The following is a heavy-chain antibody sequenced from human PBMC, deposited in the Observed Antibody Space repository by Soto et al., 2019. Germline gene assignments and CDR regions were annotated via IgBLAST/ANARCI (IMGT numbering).Heavy chain of an antibody. CDR1: GFTFSSYG. CDR3: ARDQGSYSYGHNWFDL. V-gene: IGHV3-33*01. D-gene: IGHD5-18*01. CDR2: IWYDGSNK. Sequence: SWGVLILSCAASGFTFSSYGMHWVRQAPGKGLEWVAVIWYDGSNKYYADSVKGRFTISRDNSNNTLYLQMNSLRSDATAVYNCARDQGSYSYGHNWFDLCGQGTPVTVSS. J-gene: IGHJ5*02.